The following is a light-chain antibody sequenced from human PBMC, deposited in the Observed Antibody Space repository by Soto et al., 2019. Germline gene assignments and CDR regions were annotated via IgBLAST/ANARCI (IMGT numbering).Light chain of an antibody. V-gene: IGKV3-20*01. CDR3: QHYRTS. Sequence: EIVLTQSPGPLSLSPGERATLSCRASQSVSSSYLAWYQQKPGQAPRQLIYGASSRATGIPDRFSGSGSGTDFTLTITRLDHEDFAVYYCQHYRTSFGGGTRVEIK. CDR1: QSVSSSY. J-gene: IGKJ4*01. CDR2: GAS.